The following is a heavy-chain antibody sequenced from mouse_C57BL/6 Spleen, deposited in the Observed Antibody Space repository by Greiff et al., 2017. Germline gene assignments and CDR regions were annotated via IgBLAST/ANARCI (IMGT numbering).Heavy chain of an antibody. CDR3: ARDPDGYYPWFAY. Sequence: EVQLQQSGPELVKPGASVKISCKASGYTFTDYYMNWVKQSHGKSLEWIGDINPNNGGTSYNQKFKGKATLTVDKSSSTAYMELRSLTSEDSAVYYCARDPDGYYPWFAYWGQGTLVTVSA. J-gene: IGHJ3*01. V-gene: IGHV1-26*01. D-gene: IGHD2-3*01. CDR1: GYTFTDYY. CDR2: INPNNGGT.